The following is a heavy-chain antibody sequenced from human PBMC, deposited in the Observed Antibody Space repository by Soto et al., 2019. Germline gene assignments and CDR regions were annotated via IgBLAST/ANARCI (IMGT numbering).Heavy chain of an antibody. J-gene: IGHJ4*02. V-gene: IGHV3-23*01. CDR3: AKGNYNYGDYFDY. Sequence: GGSLRLSCAASGFTFSSYSMSWVRQAPGKGLEWVSGISGSGGSTYYADSVKGRFTFSRDNSMDTLYLQMNSLRAEDTAVYYWAKGNYNYGDYFDYWGQGTLVTVSS. D-gene: IGHD1-7*01. CDR1: GFTFSSYS. CDR2: ISGSGGST.